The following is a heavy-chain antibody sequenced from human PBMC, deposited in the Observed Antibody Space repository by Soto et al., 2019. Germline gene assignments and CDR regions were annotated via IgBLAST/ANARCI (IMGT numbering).Heavy chain of an antibody. CDR1: GVTFSSYG. D-gene: IGHD4-17*01. V-gene: IGHV3-23*01. CDR3: EKDPNGDYIGAFDF. CDR2: ITGTGRTT. J-gene: IGHJ3*01. Sequence: PGGSLRLSCAVSGVTFSSYGMTGVRQAPGRGLEWVSVITGTGRTTMYAESLKGRFTISRDNSKNTLCLQMKSLRVEDTAVYYCEKDPNGDYIGAFDFWGQGTLVTVSS.